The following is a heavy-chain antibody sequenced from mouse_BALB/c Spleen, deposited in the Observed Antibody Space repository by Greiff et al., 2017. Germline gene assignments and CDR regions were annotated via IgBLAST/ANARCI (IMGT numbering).Heavy chain of an antibody. CDR2: IDPANGNT. D-gene: IGHD1-1*01. CDR1: GFNIKDTY. J-gene: IGHJ4*01. Sequence: VQLQQSGAELVKPGASVKLSCTASGFNIKDTYMHWVKQRPEQGLEWIGRIDPANGNTKYDPKFQGKATITADTSSNTAYLQLSSLTSEDTAVYYCARMYYGSSSYAMDYWGQGTTLTVSS. CDR3: ARMYYGSSSYAMDY. V-gene: IGHV14-3*02.